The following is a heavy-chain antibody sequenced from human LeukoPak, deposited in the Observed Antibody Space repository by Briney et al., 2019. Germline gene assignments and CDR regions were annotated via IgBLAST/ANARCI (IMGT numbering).Heavy chain of an antibody. CDR2: ISDSAVNT. D-gene: IGHD3-3*01. Sequence: GGSLRLSCAASGLAFNSYGMSWVRQAPGKGLEWVSAISDSAVNTYYAASVKGRFTISRDNAKNSLYLQMNTLRPEDTAVYYCARERQNKDFWSGGDYWGQGTLVTVSS. V-gene: IGHV3-21*01. CDR1: GLAFNSYG. J-gene: IGHJ4*02. CDR3: ARERQNKDFWSGGDY.